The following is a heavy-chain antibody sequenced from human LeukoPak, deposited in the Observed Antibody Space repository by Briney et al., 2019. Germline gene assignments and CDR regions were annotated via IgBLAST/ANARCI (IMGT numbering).Heavy chain of an antibody. V-gene: IGHV4-34*01. J-gene: IGHJ4*02. Sequence: SETLSLTCAVYGGSFSGYYWSWIRQPPEKGLEWIGEINHSGSTNYNPSLKSRVTISVDTSKNQFPLKLSSVTAADTAVYYCAREVAAAGTGIDYWGQGTLVTVSS. D-gene: IGHD6-13*01. CDR3: AREVAAAGTGIDY. CDR1: GGSFSGYY. CDR2: INHSGST.